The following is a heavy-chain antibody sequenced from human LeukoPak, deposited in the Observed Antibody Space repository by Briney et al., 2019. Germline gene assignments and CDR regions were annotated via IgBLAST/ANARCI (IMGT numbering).Heavy chain of an antibody. J-gene: IGHJ4*02. V-gene: IGHV3-23*01. CDR3: AKDRGWLQLG. CDR2: ISGSGGST. CDR1: GFTFSSYA. D-gene: IGHD5-24*01. Sequence: GGSLRLSCAACGFTFSSYAMSWVRQAPGKGLEWVSAISGSGGSTYYADSVKGRFTICRDNSKNPVYLQMNSLRADDAAVYCCAKDRGWLQLGWGQGTLVTVSS.